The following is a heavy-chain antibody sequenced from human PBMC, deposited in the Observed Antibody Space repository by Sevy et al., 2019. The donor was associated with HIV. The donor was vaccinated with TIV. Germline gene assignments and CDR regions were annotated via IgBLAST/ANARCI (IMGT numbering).Heavy chain of an antibody. V-gene: IGHV3-30*02. CDR2: IWYDGSNK. Sequence: GGSLRLSCAASGFTFSSYGMHWVRQAPGKGLEWVAVIWYDGSNKYYADSVKGRFTISRDNSKNTLYLQMNSLRPEDMAFYYCAKGLGMIQGALLSDDTWGQGTMVTVSS. D-gene: IGHD3-10*01. CDR3: AKGLGMIQGALLSDDT. J-gene: IGHJ3*02. CDR1: GFTFSSYG.